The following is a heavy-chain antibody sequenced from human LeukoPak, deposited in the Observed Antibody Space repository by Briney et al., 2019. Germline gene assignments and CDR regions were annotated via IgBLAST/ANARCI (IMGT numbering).Heavy chain of an antibody. V-gene: IGHV3-33*01. CDR3: ARSQSSSLIDY. Sequence: GGSLRLSCAASGFSFSAYGVHWVRQAPGKGLEWVAVIWYDGSSKDYADSVKGRFTLSRDNSKNTLYLQMNSLTVKDTAVYYCARSQSSSLIDYWGQGTLVTVSS. CDR2: IWYDGSSK. D-gene: IGHD6-13*01. CDR1: GFSFSAYG. J-gene: IGHJ4*02.